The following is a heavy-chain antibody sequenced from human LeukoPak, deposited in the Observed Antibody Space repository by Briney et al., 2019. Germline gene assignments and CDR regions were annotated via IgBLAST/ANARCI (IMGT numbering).Heavy chain of an antibody. CDR1: EFSFSSYW. J-gene: IGHJ4*02. D-gene: IGHD3-22*01. V-gene: IGHV3-74*03. CDR3: ARVNYDRSGYYRSNYYFDY. Sequence: GGSLRLSCAVSEFSFSSYWMSWVRQAPGKGLVSVSCINTDGSTTTYADSVKGRFTISRDNPKNTLHLQMNSLRAEDTAIYYCARVNYDRSGYYRSNYYFDYWGQGTLVTVSS. CDR2: INTDGSTT.